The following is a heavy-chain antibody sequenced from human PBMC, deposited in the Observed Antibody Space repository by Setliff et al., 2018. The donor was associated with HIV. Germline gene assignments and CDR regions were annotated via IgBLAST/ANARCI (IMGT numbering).Heavy chain of an antibody. V-gene: IGHV3-48*03. CDR1: GFTFINYE. CDR3: ARELYREWDY. D-gene: IGHD3-16*02. J-gene: IGHJ4*02. Sequence: GGSLRLSCTASGFTFINYEMNWVRQAPGKGLEWLCYISSSGTTTYYGDSVKGRFTISRDNSKSTQYLQMNSLRVEDTAVYYCARELYREWDYWGQGTLVTVSS. CDR2: ISSSGTTT.